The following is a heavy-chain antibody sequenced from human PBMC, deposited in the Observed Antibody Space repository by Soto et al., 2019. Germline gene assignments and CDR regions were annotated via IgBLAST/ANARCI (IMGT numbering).Heavy chain of an antibody. D-gene: IGHD6-19*01. CDR1: GFTFSSYA. CDR2: ISGSGGST. Sequence: EVQLLESGGGLVQPGGSLRLSCAASGFTFSSYAMSWVRQAPGKGLEWVSAISGSGGSTYYADSVKGRFTISRDNSKNTLYLQMNSLRAEDTAVYYCANRYPYSSGWGDWYFDLWGRGTLVTVSS. CDR3: ANRYPYSSGWGDWYFDL. V-gene: IGHV3-23*01. J-gene: IGHJ2*01.